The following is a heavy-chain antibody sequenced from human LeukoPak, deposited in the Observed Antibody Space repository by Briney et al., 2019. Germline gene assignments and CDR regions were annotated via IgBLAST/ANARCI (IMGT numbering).Heavy chain of an antibody. Sequence: GASVKVSCKASGGTFSSYAISWVRQAPGQGLEWMGGIIPIFGTANYAQKFQGRVTITADESTSTAYMELSSLRSEDTAVYYCARDSICEYCSGGSCLTLDYWGQGTLVTVSS. CDR1: GGTFSSYA. J-gene: IGHJ4*02. CDR3: ARDSICEYCSGGSCLTLDY. V-gene: IGHV1-69*01. CDR2: IIPIFGTA. D-gene: IGHD2-15*01.